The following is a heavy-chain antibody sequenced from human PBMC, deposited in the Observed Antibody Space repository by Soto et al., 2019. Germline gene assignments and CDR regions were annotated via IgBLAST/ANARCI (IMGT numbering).Heavy chain of an antibody. V-gene: IGHV3-23*01. CDR2: ISGSGGST. CDR1: GFTFSSYA. Sequence: GGSLRLSCAASGFTFSSYAMSWVRQAPGKGLDWVSAISGSGGSTYYADSVKGRFTISRDNSKNTLYLQMNSLRAEDTAVYYCAKVLFTMIVGSPFDDWGQGTLVTVSS. J-gene: IGHJ4*02. CDR3: AKVLFTMIVGSPFDD. D-gene: IGHD3-22*01.